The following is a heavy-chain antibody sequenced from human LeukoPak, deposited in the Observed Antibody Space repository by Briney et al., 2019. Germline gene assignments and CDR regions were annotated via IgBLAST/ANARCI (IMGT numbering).Heavy chain of an antibody. D-gene: IGHD3-10*01. Sequence: SETLSLTCTVSGGSISSYFWSWIRQPPGKGLEWIGYVYYSGSTNYNPSLKSRVTISVDTSKKQFSLKLSSATAADTAVYYCARRGSGSYWTDAFDIWGQGTMVTVSS. CDR2: VYYSGST. CDR1: GGSISSYF. V-gene: IGHV4-59*01. J-gene: IGHJ3*02. CDR3: ARRGSGSYWTDAFDI.